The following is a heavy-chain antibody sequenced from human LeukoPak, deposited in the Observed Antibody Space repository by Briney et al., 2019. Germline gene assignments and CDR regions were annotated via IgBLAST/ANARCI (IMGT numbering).Heavy chain of an antibody. CDR2: ISGSGGST. CDR3: ARQGVVVVAVSSSFDY. J-gene: IGHJ4*02. V-gene: IGHV3-23*01. D-gene: IGHD2-15*01. Sequence: GGSLRLSCAASGFTFSSYGMSWVRQAPGKGLEWVSVISGSGGSTYYADSVKGRFTISRDNSKNTLYLQMNSLRAEDTGVYYCARQGVVVVAVSSSFDYWGQGTLVTVSS. CDR1: GFTFSSYG.